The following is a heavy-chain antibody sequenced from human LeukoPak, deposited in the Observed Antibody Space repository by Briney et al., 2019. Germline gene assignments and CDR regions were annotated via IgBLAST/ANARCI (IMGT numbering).Heavy chain of an antibody. CDR1: GYTFTGYY. CDR2: INPNSGAT. J-gene: IGHJ4*02. CDR3: AREAPYSSSPAIEY. D-gene: IGHD6-6*01. V-gene: IGHV1-2*02. Sequence: ASVRVSCKASGYTFTGYYLHWVRQAPGQGPEWMGWINPNSGATNYAQKFQGRVTITTDESTSTAYMELSSLRSEDTAVYYCAREAPYSSSPAIEYWGQGTLVTVSS.